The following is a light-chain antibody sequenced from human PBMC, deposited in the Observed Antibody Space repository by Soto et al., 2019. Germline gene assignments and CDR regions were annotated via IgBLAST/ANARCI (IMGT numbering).Light chain of an antibody. CDR3: QQSYSTLIT. Sequence: DIQLTQSPSLLSASVGDRVTITCRASHDISTYLAWYQQKPGKAPKLIIYEASTLQSGVPSRFSGSGSGTEFTLTISGLLPEDFATYYCQQSYSTLITFGQGTRLEIK. CDR2: EAS. V-gene: IGKV1-9*01. J-gene: IGKJ5*01. CDR1: HDISTY.